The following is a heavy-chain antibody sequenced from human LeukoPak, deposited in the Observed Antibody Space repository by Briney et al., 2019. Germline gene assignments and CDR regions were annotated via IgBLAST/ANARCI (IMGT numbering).Heavy chain of an antibody. CDR3: ARAAWGIAAAVREFDY. CDR1: GGTFSSYA. Sequence: AASVKVSCKASGGTFSSYAIGWVRQAPGQGLEWMGGIIPIFGTANYAQKFQGRVTITADKSTSTAYMELSSLRSEDTAVYYCARAAWGIAAAVREFDYWGQGTLVTVSS. D-gene: IGHD6-13*01. V-gene: IGHV1-69*06. CDR2: IIPIFGTA. J-gene: IGHJ4*02.